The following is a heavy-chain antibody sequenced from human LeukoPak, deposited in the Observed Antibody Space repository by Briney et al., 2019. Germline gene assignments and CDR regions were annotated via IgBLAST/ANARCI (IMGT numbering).Heavy chain of an antibody. CDR2: ISGSGGST. CDR3: AKGLLWPPKNFDY. D-gene: IGHD3-10*01. Sequence: GSLRLSCAASGFTFSSYAMSWVRQAPGKGLEWVSAISGSGGSTYYADSVKGRFTISRGNSKNTLYLQMNSLRAEDTAVYYCAKGLLWPPKNFDYWGQGTLVTVSS. V-gene: IGHV3-23*01. CDR1: GFTFSSYA. J-gene: IGHJ4*02.